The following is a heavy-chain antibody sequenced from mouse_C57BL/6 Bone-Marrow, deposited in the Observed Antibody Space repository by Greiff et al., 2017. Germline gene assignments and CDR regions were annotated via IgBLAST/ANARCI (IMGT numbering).Heavy chain of an antibody. D-gene: IGHD1-1*01. J-gene: IGHJ3*01. CDR2: IYWDDDK. CDR1: GFSLSTSGMG. Sequence: QVQLKESGPGILQSSQTLSLTCSFSGFSLSTSGMGVSWIRQPSGKGLEWLAHIYWDDDKRYNPSLKSRLTISKDTSRNQVFLKITSVDTADTATYYCARILYGSSPPWFAYWGQGTLVTVSA. CDR3: ARILYGSSPPWFAY. V-gene: IGHV8-12*01.